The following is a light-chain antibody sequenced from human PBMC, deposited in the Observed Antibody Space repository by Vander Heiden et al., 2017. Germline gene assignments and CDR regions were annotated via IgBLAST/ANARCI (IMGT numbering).Light chain of an antibody. J-gene: IGLJ3*02. CDR3: QSYDSSLSGVV. CDR2: CNS. Sequence: QSVLTQPPSVSRAPGQRVTISCPGSSSNIGAGYDVHWYHQLPGTSPKLRIFCNSNRPAGVPDRFSGSKSGTSASLAITGLQAEEESEYYGQSYDSSLSGVVFGGGTKLTVL. V-gene: IGLV1-40*01. CDR1: SSNIGAGYD.